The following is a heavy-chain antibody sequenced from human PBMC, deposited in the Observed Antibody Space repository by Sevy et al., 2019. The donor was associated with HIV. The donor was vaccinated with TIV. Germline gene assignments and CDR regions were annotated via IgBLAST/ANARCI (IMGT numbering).Heavy chain of an antibody. Sequence: GGSLRLSCPASGFTLSNYAMSWVRQAPGKGLQWVSGITDSGFSTFYANSVKGRSAMSRDNSLNILYLQMNSLRAEDMAVYYCVKCPMSVVEYFDYWGQGTQVTVSS. CDR1: GFTLSNYA. CDR2: ITDSGFST. J-gene: IGHJ4*02. CDR3: VKCPMSVVEYFDY. V-gene: IGHV3-23*01.